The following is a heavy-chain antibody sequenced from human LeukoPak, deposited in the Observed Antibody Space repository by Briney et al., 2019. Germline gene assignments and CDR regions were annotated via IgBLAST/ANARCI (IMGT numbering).Heavy chain of an antibody. CDR3: AKGGNPFDAFDI. V-gene: IGHV3-23*01. CDR2: ISGSGGST. D-gene: IGHD4-23*01. Sequence: GGSLRLSCAASGFTFSSYAMSWVRQAPGKGREWVSAISGSGGSTYYADSVKGRFTISRDNSKNTLYLQMNSLRAEDTAVYYCAKGGNPFDAFDIWGQGTMVTVSS. CDR1: GFTFSSYA. J-gene: IGHJ3*02.